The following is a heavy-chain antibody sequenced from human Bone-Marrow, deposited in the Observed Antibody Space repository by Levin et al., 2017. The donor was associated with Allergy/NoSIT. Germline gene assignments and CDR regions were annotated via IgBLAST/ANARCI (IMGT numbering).Heavy chain of an antibody. CDR2: IYPGDSET. CDR3: AREGGELSSYFDY. J-gene: IGHJ4*02. CDR1: GYDFTSYW. Sequence: GESLKISCKGSGYDFTSYWIGWVRQMPGKGLECMGIIYPGDSETRYSPSFQGQVTISADKSISTAYLQWSSLKASDTAMYYCAREGGELSSYFDYWGQGTLVTVSS. V-gene: IGHV5-51*01. D-gene: IGHD3-16*02.